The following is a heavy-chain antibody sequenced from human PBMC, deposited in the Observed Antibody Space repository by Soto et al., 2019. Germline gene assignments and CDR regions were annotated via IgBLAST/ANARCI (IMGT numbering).Heavy chain of an antibody. Sequence: EVQLLESGGGLVQPGGSLRLSCTASGFTFSSYAMNWVRQAPGKGLEWVSLISGSGASTYYADSVKGRFTISRDNSKNTLYLHMNSLRAEDTAIYYCAKVFFGEQLGFDYWGQGTLVTVSS. CDR1: GFTFSSYA. CDR2: ISGSGAST. J-gene: IGHJ4*02. CDR3: AKVFFGEQLGFDY. V-gene: IGHV3-23*01. D-gene: IGHD1-1*01.